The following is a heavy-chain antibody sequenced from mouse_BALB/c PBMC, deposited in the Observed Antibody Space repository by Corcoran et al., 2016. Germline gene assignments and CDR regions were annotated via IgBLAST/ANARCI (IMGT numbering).Heavy chain of an antibody. CDR2: ININTGEP. V-gene: IGHV9-3*02. CDR1: GYTFTNCG. J-gene: IGHJ4*01. Sequence: QIQLVQSGPELKKPGETVKISCTASGYTFTNCGMNWVKQAPGKGLKWMGWININTGEPTYAEEFKGRFAFSLETSASTAYLQINNLKNEDTATYFCARGPPDYYAMDYWGQGTSVTVSS. CDR3: ARGPPDYYAMDY.